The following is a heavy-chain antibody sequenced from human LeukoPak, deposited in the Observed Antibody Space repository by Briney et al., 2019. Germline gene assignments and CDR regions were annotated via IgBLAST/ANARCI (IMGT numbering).Heavy chain of an antibody. D-gene: IGHD3-22*01. CDR3: AREGGYYDSSGYYLLPPADY. Sequence: ASVKVSCKTSGYTFTSYGISWVRQAPGQGLEWMGWISAYNGNTNYAQKLQGRVTMTTDTSTSTAYMELRSLRSDDTAVYYCAREGGYYDSSGYYLLPPADYWGQGTLVTVSS. CDR1: GYTFTSYG. V-gene: IGHV1-18*01. CDR2: ISAYNGNT. J-gene: IGHJ4*02.